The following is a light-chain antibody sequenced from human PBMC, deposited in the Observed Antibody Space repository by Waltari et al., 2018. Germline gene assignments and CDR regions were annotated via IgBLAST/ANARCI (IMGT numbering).Light chain of an antibody. CDR3: QGRSDWPPVWT. CDR1: QTITHS. V-gene: IGKV3-11*01. CDR2: DVF. J-gene: IGKJ1*01. Sequence: EIVLTQSPATLSLSPGERATLSCRASQTITHSLAWYQRRPGQAPRRLTFDVFNRADDTPARFSGSGSGTDFFLTISHLEPEDFALYYCQGRSDWPPVWTFGQGTKVEIK.